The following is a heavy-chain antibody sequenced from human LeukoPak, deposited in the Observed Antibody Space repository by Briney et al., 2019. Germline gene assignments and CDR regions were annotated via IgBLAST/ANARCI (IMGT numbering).Heavy chain of an antibody. V-gene: IGHV1-2*02. J-gene: IGHJ6*02. Sequence: ASVKVSCKASGYTFTGYYMHWVRQAPGQGLEWMGWINPNSGGTNYAQKFQGRVTMTRDTSISTAYMELSRLRSDDTAVYYCARDAYYYDSSGSYYYYGMDVWGQGTTVTVSS. D-gene: IGHD3-22*01. CDR2: INPNSGGT. CDR3: ARDAYYYDSSGSYYYYGMDV. CDR1: GYTFTGYY.